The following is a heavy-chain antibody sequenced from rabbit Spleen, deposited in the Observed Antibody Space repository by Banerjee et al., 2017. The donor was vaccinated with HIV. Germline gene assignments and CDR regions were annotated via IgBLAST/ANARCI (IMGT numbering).Heavy chain of an antibody. CDR1: GFSLSSTYY. Sequence: QQQLKETGGGLVQPGGSLTLSCKASGFSLSSTYYMCWVRQAPGKGLEWIACIDTGFGGTTYYASWSKGRFTISKTSSTTVTLQMTSLRAADTATYFCARDTSSSFSSYGMDLWGPGTLVTVS. CDR3: ARDTSSSFSSYGMDL. V-gene: IGHV1S45*01. CDR2: IDTGFGGTT. J-gene: IGHJ6*01. D-gene: IGHD1-1*01.